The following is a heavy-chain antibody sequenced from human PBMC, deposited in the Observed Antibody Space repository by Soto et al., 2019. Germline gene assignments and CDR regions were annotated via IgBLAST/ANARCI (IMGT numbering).Heavy chain of an antibody. CDR3: ARANSSSWYVSPPDY. Sequence: QVQLVQSGAEVKKPGASVKVSCKASGYTFTGYYMHWVRQAPGQGLEWMGWINPNSGGTNYAQKFQGWVTMTRDTSIRTAYMELSRLRSDDTAVYYCARANSSSWYVSPPDYWGQGTLVTVSS. D-gene: IGHD6-13*01. CDR1: GYTFTGYY. V-gene: IGHV1-2*04. CDR2: INPNSGGT. J-gene: IGHJ4*02.